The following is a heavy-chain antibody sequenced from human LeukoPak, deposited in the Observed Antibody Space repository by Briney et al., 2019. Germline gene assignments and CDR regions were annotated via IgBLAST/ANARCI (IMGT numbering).Heavy chain of an antibody. CDR2: INHSGST. CDR1: GGSFSGYY. D-gene: IGHD3-3*01. J-gene: IGHJ5*02. V-gene: IGHV4-34*01. CDR3: ARGRTYYDFWSGYYAGDWFDP. Sequence: SETLSLTCAVYGGSFSGYYCSWIRQPPGKGLEWIGEINHSGSTNYNPSLKSRVTISVDTSKNQFSLKLSSVTAADTAVYYCARGRTYYDFWSGYYAGDWFDPWGQGTLVTVSS.